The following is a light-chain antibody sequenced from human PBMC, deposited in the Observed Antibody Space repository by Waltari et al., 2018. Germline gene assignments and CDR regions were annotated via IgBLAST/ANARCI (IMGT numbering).Light chain of an antibody. V-gene: IGKV3-15*01. CDR2: GAS. Sequence: EIVMTQSPATLSVSQGAGATLSCRASQSVSSNLAWYQHKPGQAPRLLINGASTRATGIPGRFSGSGSGTEFSLTIISLQPEDFAVYYCRQYHKWPFTFGGGTKVEIK. CDR1: QSVSSN. CDR3: RQYHKWPFT. J-gene: IGKJ4*01.